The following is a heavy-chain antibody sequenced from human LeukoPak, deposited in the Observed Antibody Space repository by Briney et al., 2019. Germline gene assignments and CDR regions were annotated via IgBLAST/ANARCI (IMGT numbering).Heavy chain of an antibody. J-gene: IGHJ3*02. Sequence: PGGSLRLSCAASGFTVSSNYMSWVRQAPGKGLEWVSVIYSGGSTYYADSVKGRFTISRDNSKNTLYLQMNSLRAEDTAVYYCARDRLFRIRDFGSPKMDAFDIWGQGTMVTVSS. CDR3: ARDRLFRIRDFGSPKMDAFDI. CDR1: GFTVSSNY. CDR2: IYSGGST. V-gene: IGHV3-53*01. D-gene: IGHD3-10*01.